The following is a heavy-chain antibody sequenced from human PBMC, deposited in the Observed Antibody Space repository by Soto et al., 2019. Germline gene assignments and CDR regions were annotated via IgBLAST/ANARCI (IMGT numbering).Heavy chain of an antibody. Sequence: GGSLRLSCAASGFTFSSYAMSWVRQAPGKGLEWVSAISGSGGSTYYADSVKGRFTISRDNSKNTLYLQMNSLRAEDTAVYYCAEDVSRIFGVVPYYYYGMDVWGQGTTVTVSS. CDR1: GFTFSSYA. CDR2: ISGSGGST. J-gene: IGHJ6*02. CDR3: AEDVSRIFGVVPYYYYGMDV. D-gene: IGHD3-3*01. V-gene: IGHV3-23*01.